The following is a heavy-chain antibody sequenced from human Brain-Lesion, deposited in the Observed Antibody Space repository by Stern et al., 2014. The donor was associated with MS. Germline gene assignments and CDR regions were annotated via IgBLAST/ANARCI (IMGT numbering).Heavy chain of an antibody. J-gene: IGHJ4*02. CDR2: MNPYSGNT. V-gene: IGHV1-8*01. D-gene: IGHD2-2*01. CDR1: GYTFSSYD. Sequence: VQLESGAEVKKPGASVKVSCKASGYTFSSYDLTWVRQASGHGLEWMGWMNPYSGNTGYAQKFKGRVSMTSDPSISTVYMELTSLTSDDTAVYFCARAVRNQLLSEYWGQGTLVTVSS. CDR3: ARAVRNQLLSEY.